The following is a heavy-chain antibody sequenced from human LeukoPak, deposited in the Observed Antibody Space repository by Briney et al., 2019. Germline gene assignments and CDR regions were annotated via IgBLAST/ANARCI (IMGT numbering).Heavy chain of an antibody. CDR1: GGSISSGNW. J-gene: IGHJ5*02. CDR2: IYYSGST. Sequence: PSGTLSLTCAVSGGSISSGNWWSWVRQPPGKGLERIGSIYYSGSTCYNPSLKSRVTISVDTSKNQFSLKLSSVTAADTAVYYCARLIVVVVAATYWFDPWGQGTLVTVSS. V-gene: IGHV4-4*02. CDR3: ARLIVVVVAATYWFDP. D-gene: IGHD2-15*01.